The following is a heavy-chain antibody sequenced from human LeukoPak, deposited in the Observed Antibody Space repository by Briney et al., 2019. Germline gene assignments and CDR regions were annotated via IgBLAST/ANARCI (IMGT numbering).Heavy chain of an antibody. V-gene: IGHV1-18*01. D-gene: IGHD3-22*01. J-gene: IGHJ4*02. CDR1: GYTFTSYG. CDR2: ISGDNGNT. Sequence: ASVKVSCKASGYTFTSYGFSWVRQAPGQGLEWMGWISGDNGNTYYPQNLQGRVTMTTDTSTSTAYMDLRSLRSDDTAVYYCARDYYDSSGYLRDYWGQGTPVTVSS. CDR3: ARDYYDSSGYLRDY.